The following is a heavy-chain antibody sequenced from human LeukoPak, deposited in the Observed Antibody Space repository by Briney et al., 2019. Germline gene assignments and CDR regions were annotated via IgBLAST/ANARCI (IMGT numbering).Heavy chain of an antibody. J-gene: IGHJ4*02. CDR2: IYYSGST. CDR1: GGSISSSSYY. D-gene: IGHD1-26*01. Sequence: SETLSLTCTVSGGSISSSSYYWGWIRQPPGKGLEWFGSIYYSGSTYYNPSLKSRVTISVDTSKNQFSLKLSSVTAADTAVYYCARHLGREYSGSYYFDYWGQGTLVTVSS. CDR3: ARHLGREYSGSYYFDY. V-gene: IGHV4-39*01.